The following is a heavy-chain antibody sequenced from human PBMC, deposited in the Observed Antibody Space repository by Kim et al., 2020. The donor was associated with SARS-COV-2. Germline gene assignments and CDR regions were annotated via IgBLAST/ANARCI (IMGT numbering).Heavy chain of an antibody. CDR3: TTLRFGEIPVDF. Sequence: DYAAAVKGGFTISRDDSKKTLYLQMNSLKTEDTAVYYCTTLRFGEIPVDFWGQGTLVTVSS. J-gene: IGHJ4*02. D-gene: IGHD3-10*01. V-gene: IGHV3-15*01.